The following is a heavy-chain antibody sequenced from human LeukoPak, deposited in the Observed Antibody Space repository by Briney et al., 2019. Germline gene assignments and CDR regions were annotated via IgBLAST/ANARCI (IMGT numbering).Heavy chain of an antibody. D-gene: IGHD5-18*01. CDR3: AREVSYGYRAPYYFDY. J-gene: IGHJ4*02. V-gene: IGHV4-4*07. CDR1: GGSISSYY. CDR2: TYTSGST. Sequence: SETLSLTCTVSGGSISSYYWSWIRQPAGKGLEWIGRTYTSGSTNYNPSLKSRVTMSVDTSKNQFSLKLSSVTAADTAVYYCAREVSYGYRAPYYFDYWGQGTLVTVSS.